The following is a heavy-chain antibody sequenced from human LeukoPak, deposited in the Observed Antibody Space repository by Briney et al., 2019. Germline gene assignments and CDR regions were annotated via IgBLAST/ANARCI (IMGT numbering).Heavy chain of an antibody. CDR3: ARSSPVAGLDYYYMDV. CDR1: GGSISSSSYY. V-gene: IGHV4-39*07. Sequence: SETLSLTRTVSGGSISSSSYYWGWIRQPPGKGLEWIGSIYYSGSTYYNPSLKSRVTISVDTSKNQFSLKLSSVTAADTAVYYCARSSPVAGLDYYYMDVWGKGTTVTVSS. J-gene: IGHJ6*03. CDR2: IYYSGST. D-gene: IGHD6-19*01.